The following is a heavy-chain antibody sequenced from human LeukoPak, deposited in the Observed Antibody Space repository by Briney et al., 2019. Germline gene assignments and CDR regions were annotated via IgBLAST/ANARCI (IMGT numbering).Heavy chain of an antibody. CDR2: ITTGDGNT. CDR3: AKDGGLWVSAHWGDS. Sequence: GGSLRLSCEASGFTFSSYAMTWVRQAPGKGLKWVSTITTGDGNTYYADSVKGRFTVSRDDSKNTLYLQMNNLRAEDTAVFYCAKDGGLWVSAHWGDSWGRGTLVTVSS. CDR1: GFTFSSYA. D-gene: IGHD7-27*01. J-gene: IGHJ4*02. V-gene: IGHV3-23*01.